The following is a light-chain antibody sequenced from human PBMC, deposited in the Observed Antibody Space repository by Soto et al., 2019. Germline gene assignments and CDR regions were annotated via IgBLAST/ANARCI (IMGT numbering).Light chain of an antibody. CDR2: RAS. J-gene: IGKJ1*01. V-gene: IGKV3-15*01. Sequence: ILMTQSPASLSVSPGERATLSCRASQNIYSNIAWYQQRPGQAPRLLTHRASTRATGVPARFSGSGSGTEFTLTISSLQSEDFTVYSCLQYHNLWAFGQGTKVEIK. CDR1: QNIYSN. CDR3: LQYHNLWA.